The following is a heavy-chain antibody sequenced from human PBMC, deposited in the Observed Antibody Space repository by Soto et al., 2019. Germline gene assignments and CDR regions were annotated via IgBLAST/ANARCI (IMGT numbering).Heavy chain of an antibody. CDR1: GYTFTGYY. Sequence: SVKFSGKSSGYTFTGYYMHWLRQAPGQGLEWMGWINPNSGGTNYAQKFQGRVTMTRDTSISTAYMELSRLRSDDTAVYYCARVNVVVVAATREYYFDYWGQGTLVTVSS. D-gene: IGHD2-15*01. CDR3: ARVNVVVVAATREYYFDY. V-gene: IGHV1-2*02. J-gene: IGHJ4*02. CDR2: INPNSGGT.